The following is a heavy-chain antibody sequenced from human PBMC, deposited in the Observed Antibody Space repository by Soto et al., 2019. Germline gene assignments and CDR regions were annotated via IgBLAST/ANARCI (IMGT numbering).Heavy chain of an antibody. J-gene: IGHJ4*02. CDR1: GFTFNNYD. V-gene: IGHV3-33*01. D-gene: IGHD6-19*01. Sequence: GGSLRLSCAASGFTFNNYDMHWVRQAPGKGLEWVAVIWYDGSNKNYADSVEGRFAISRDSSKNTLYLQMDSLRVEDTAVYYCARGNSGWSFDYWGQGTLVTVSS. CDR2: IWYDGSNK. CDR3: ARGNSGWSFDY.